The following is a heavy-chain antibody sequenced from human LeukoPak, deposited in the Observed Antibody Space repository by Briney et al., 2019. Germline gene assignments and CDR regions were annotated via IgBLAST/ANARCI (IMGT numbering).Heavy chain of an antibody. D-gene: IGHD3-3*01. V-gene: IGHV4-61*02. Sequence: PSQTLSLTCTVSGGSISSGTYYWSWIRQPAGKGLEWIGRIYTSGSTNYNPSLKSRVTISVDTSKNQFSLKVSSVTAADTAAYYCAREDFRWFDPWGQGTLVTVSS. CDR2: IYTSGST. CDR1: GGSISSGTYY. J-gene: IGHJ5*02. CDR3: AREDFRWFDP.